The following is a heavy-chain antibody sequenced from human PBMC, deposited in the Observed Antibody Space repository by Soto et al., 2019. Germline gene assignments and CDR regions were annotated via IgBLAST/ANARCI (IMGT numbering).Heavy chain of an antibody. V-gene: IGHV3-21*01. CDR1: GFTYRSYS. CDR3: ARSRMWSDYGDYEEIYYFDY. CDR2: ISSSSSYM. J-gene: IGHJ4*02. D-gene: IGHD4-17*01. Sequence: GGYLRLSCAASGFTYRSYSMNWLGQATGKGLEGVSSISSSSSYMYYADSVKSPLNISRDNAKNSLYLQMNSLRAEDTAVYYCARSRMWSDYGDYEEIYYFDYWGQGTLVTVSS.